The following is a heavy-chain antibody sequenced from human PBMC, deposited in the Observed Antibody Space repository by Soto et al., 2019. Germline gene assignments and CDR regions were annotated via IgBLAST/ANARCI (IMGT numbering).Heavy chain of an antibody. CDR3: ARGGSVPV. J-gene: IGHJ4*02. V-gene: IGHV1-8*01. Sequence: ASVKVSCKASGYTFSSYDINWVRQATGQGLEWMGWLNPNSGDTGYAQKFQGRVTLTRNTSINTAYIELSSLTSDDTAVYYCARGGSVPVWGQGTLVTVSS. CDR2: LNPNSGDT. D-gene: IGHD3-10*01. CDR1: GYTFSSYD.